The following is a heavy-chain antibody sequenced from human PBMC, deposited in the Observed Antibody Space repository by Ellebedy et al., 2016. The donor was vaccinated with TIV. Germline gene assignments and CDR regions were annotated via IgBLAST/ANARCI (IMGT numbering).Heavy chain of an antibody. J-gene: IGHJ4*02. CDR3: AGGYTVSSDDY. CDR2: IHTSGST. V-gene: IGHV4-61*02. Sequence: SETLSLXCTVSGGSITSGSYFWSWIRQPAGKGLEWIGRIHTSGSTNYNPSLKSRVTMSVDTSKNQFSLWLSSVTAADTAVYYCAGGYTVSSDDYWGQGTLVTVSS. CDR1: GGSITSGSYF. D-gene: IGHD5-12*01.